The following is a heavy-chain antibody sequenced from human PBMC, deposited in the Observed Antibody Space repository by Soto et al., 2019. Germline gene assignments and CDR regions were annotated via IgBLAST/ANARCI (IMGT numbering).Heavy chain of an antibody. CDR2: INPKNGGT. CDR1: AYTFIGYY. Sequence: QAQLVQSGAEVKEPGAPAKVSCKASAYTFIGYYVHWMRQAPGQGLEWIGWINPKNGGTKFAQKFQGWGTMTRDTSISTAYMELSRLRSDDTAIYYCARDLREGNYDIWGQGTMVTVSS. D-gene: IGHD1-1*01. J-gene: IGHJ3*02. CDR3: ARDLREGNYDI. V-gene: IGHV1-2*04.